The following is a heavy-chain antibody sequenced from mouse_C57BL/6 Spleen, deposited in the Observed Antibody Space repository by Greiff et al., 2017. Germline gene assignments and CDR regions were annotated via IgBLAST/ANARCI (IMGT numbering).Heavy chain of an antibody. Sequence: EVQRVESGGGLVKPGGSLKLSCAASGFTFSSYAMSWVRQTPEKRLEWVATISDGGSYTYYPDNVKGRFTIARDNAKNNLYLQMSHLKSEDTARYYCARDRGYYGSSAVEGWGQGTLVTVSA. V-gene: IGHV5-4*01. CDR1: GFTFSSYA. CDR3: ARDRGYYGSSAVEG. CDR2: ISDGGSYT. D-gene: IGHD1-1*01. J-gene: IGHJ3*01.